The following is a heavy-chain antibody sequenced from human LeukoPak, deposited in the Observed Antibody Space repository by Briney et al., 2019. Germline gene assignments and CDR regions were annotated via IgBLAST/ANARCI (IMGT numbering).Heavy chain of an antibody. Sequence: SVKVSCKASGGTFSSYAISWVRQAPGQGLEWMGGIIPIFGTANYAQKFQGRVTITTDESTSTAYMELSSLRSEDTAVYYCARGPFSSRRYYYYYYRDVWGKGTTVTVSS. CDR2: IIPIFGTA. D-gene: IGHD6-13*01. J-gene: IGHJ6*03. CDR3: ARGPFSSRRYYYYYYRDV. V-gene: IGHV1-69*05. CDR1: GGTFSSYA.